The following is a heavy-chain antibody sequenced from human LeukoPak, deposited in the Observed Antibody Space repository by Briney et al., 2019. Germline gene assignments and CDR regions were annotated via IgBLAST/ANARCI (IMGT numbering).Heavy chain of an antibody. Sequence: ASVKVSCKASGYTFTSYGISWVRQAPGQGLEWMGWISVYNGNTNYAQKFQGRVTMTTDTSTSTAYMELRSLTSDDTAVYYCARDLSLLYSSGPTLDYWGQGTLVTVSS. CDR1: GYTFTSYG. D-gene: IGHD6-19*01. CDR2: ISVYNGNT. J-gene: IGHJ4*02. V-gene: IGHV1-18*01. CDR3: ARDLSLLYSSGPTLDY.